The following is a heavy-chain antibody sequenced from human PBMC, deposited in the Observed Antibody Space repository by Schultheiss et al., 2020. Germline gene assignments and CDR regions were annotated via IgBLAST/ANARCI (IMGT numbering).Heavy chain of an antibody. CDR1: GGSISSGGYS. CDR2: IYHSGST. J-gene: IGHJ5*02. D-gene: IGHD3-22*01. Sequence: SETLSLTCAVSGGSISSGGYSWSWIRQPPGKGLEWIGYIYHSGSTYYNPSLKSRVTISVDRSKNQFSLKLSSVTAADTAVYYCARAVDYYDSSGYYFGRSNWFDPWGQGTRVTGSS. V-gene: IGHV4-30-2*01. CDR3: ARAVDYYDSSGYYFGRSNWFDP.